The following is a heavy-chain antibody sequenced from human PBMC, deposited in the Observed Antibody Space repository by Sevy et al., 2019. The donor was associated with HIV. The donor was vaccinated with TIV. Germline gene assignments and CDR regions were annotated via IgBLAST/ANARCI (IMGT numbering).Heavy chain of an antibody. CDR1: EITFSNYA. V-gene: IGHV3-23*01. CDR3: ARDQGAVVIVAATLFEY. Sequence: GGSLRLSCAASEITFSNYAMSWVRQAPGKGLEWVSSISGSGGETYYADSVKGRFTISRDKSKNTLYLQMNSLRTEDTAVYYCARDQGAVVIVAATLFEYWGQGTLVTVSS. J-gene: IGHJ4*02. CDR2: ISGSGGET. D-gene: IGHD2-15*01.